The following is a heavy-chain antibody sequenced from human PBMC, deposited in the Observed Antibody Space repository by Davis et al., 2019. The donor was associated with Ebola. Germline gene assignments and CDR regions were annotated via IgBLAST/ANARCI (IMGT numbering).Heavy chain of an antibody. V-gene: IGHV3-30-3*02. Sequence: PGGSLRLSCAASGFTFSNYAFHWVRQAPGKGLEWVAVISFDGNTQNYADSVEGRFTSSKDNSRNTLYLQMNNLRPDDTAVYYCAKDSWGKYSRSAGPDYWGQGTLVSVSS. CDR3: AKDSWGKYSRSAGPDY. J-gene: IGHJ4*02. CDR2: ISFDGNTQ. D-gene: IGHD6-6*01. CDR1: GFTFSNYA.